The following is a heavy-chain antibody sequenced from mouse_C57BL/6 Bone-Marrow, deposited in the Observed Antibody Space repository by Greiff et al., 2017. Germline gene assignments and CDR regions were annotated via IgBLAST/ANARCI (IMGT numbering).Heavy chain of an antibody. J-gene: IGHJ3*01. D-gene: IGHD2-12*01. Sequence: QVQLQQPGAELVRPGTSVKLSCKASGYTFTSYWMHWVKQRPGQGLEWIGVIDPSDSYTNYNQKFKGKATLTVDTSSSTAYMQLSSLTSEDSAGYYCARGELRRFDYWGQGTLVTVSA. CDR3: ARGELRRFDY. CDR1: GYTFTSYW. CDR2: IDPSDSYT. V-gene: IGHV1-59*01.